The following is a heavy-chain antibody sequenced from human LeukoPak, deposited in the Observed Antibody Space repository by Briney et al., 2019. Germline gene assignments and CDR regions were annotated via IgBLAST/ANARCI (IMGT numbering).Heavy chain of an antibody. Sequence: GESLRLSCAVSGFTFSSYSMNWVRHPPEKGLEWVSSISLSSSYIYYADSVKGRFTISRDNAKNSLYLQMNSVRAEDTAVYYCARIIGSWYYFDFWGRGTLVTVS. J-gene: IGHJ4*02. D-gene: IGHD2-15*01. V-gene: IGHV3-21*01. CDR2: ISLSSSYI. CDR1: GFTFSSYS. CDR3: ARIIGSWYYFDF.